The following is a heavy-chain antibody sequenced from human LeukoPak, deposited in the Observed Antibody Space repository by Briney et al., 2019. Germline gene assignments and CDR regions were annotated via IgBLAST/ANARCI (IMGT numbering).Heavy chain of an antibody. D-gene: IGHD3-16*02. CDR2: INHSGST. CDR3: ARFVDLGYFDY. CDR1: GGSFSGYY. J-gene: IGHJ4*02. V-gene: IGHV4-34*01. Sequence: PSETLSITCAVYGGSFSGYYWSWIRQPPGNGLEWIGEINHSGSTNYNPSLKSRVTISVDTSKNQFSLKLSSVTAADTAVYYCARFVDLGYFDYWGQGTLVTVSS.